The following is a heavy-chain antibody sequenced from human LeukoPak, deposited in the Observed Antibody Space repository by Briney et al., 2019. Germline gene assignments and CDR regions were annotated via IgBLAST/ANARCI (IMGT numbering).Heavy chain of an antibody. Sequence: GGSLRLSCAASGFTFDDYAMHWVRQAPGKGLEWVSGISWNSGSIGYADSMKGRFTISRDNAKNSLYLQMNSLRAEDTALYYCAKGLAARPASPLDYWGQGTLVTVSS. V-gene: IGHV3-9*01. J-gene: IGHJ4*02. CDR3: AKGLAARPASPLDY. CDR1: GFTFDDYA. D-gene: IGHD6-6*01. CDR2: ISWNSGSI.